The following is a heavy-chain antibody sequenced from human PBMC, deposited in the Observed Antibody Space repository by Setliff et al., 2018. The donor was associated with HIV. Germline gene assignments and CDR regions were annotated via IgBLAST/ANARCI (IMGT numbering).Heavy chain of an antibody. V-gene: IGHV4-34*01. D-gene: IGHD6-6*01. Sequence: PSETLSLTCAVYGGSFSGYYWSWIRQPPGKGLEWIGEINHSGSTIYNPSLESRVTISVDTSKNQFSLRLNSVTAADTAVYYCARGPAGRLVFLSYWGQGTLVTVSS. J-gene: IGHJ4*02. CDR3: ARGPAGRLVFLSY. CDR2: INHSGST. CDR1: GGSFSGYY.